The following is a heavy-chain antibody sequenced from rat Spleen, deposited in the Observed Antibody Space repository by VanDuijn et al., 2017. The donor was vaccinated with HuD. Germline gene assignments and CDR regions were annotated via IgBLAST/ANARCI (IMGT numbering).Heavy chain of an antibody. Sequence: EVQLVESGGGLVQPGRSLKLSCVASGFTFNNYWMTWIRQAPGKGLEWVASITSGGSNTYYPDSVKGRFTISRDNAKSTLYLQMDSLRSEDTATYYCETGPINDGSYNWFAYWGQGTLVTVSS. J-gene: IGHJ3*01. CDR2: ITSGGSNT. CDR3: ETGPINDGSYNWFAY. V-gene: IGHV5-31*01. D-gene: IGHD1-12*02. CDR1: GFTFNNYW.